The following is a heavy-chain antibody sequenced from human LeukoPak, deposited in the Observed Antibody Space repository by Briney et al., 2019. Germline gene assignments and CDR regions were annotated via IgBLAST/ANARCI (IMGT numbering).Heavy chain of an antibody. V-gene: IGHV4-59*12. D-gene: IGHD3-9*01. CDR3: ARAPYYDILTGYYRVFPHPYDY. CDR1: GGSISSYY. J-gene: IGHJ4*02. CDR2: IYYSGST. Sequence: PSETLSLTCTVSGGSISSYYWSWIRQPPGKGLEWIGYIYYSGSTNYNPSLKSRVTISVDTSKNQFSLKLSSVTAADTAVYYCARAPYYDILTGYYRVFPHPYDYWGQGTLVTVSS.